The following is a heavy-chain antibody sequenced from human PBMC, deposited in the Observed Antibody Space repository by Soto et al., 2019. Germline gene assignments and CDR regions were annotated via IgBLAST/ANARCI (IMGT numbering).Heavy chain of an antibody. CDR1: AGTFSTYT. D-gene: IGHD3-3*01. CDR3: ARASYDFWSGHHDAFDI. J-gene: IGHJ3*02. CDR2: IIPILGIA. V-gene: IGHV1-69*02. Sequence: LVKVSCKASAGTFSTYTISWVRQAPGQGLEWMGRIIPILGIANYAQKFQGRVTITADKSTSTAYMELSSLRSEDTAVYYCARASYDFWSGHHDAFDIWGQGIMVTVSS.